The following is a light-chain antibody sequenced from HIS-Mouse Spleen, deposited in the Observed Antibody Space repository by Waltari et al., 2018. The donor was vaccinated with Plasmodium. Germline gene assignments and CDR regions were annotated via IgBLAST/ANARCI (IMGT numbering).Light chain of an antibody. CDR1: KLGDKY. V-gene: IGLV3-1*01. J-gene: IGLJ1*01. Sequence: SYELTRPPSVSVSPGQTASITCSGDKLGDKYACWYQQKPGQSPVLVIYQDSKRPSGSPERFSGSNAGNKATLTISGTQAMDEADYYCQAWDSSTDYVFGTGTKVTVL. CDR3: QAWDSSTDYV. CDR2: QDS.